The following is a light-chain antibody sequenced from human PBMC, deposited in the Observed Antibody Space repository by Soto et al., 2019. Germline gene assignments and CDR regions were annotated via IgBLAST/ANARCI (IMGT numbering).Light chain of an antibody. V-gene: IGKV1-33*01. CDR3: QQYDSRPYS. CDR1: QRIYIY. CDR2: DAT. J-gene: IGKJ2*01. Sequence: DIQMTHSPSSLSASVGDRVTITCQASQRIYIYLNWFQWKPGKAPRLLVYDATHLQTGVPSRFSGSGSGTDFTFSISSLQPEDFAKYYGQQYDSRPYSFGQGSMLEIK.